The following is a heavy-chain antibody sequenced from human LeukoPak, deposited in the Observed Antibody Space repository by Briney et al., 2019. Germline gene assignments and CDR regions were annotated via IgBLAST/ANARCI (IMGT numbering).Heavy chain of an antibody. CDR3: AKDLFACSSTSCYSQSH. D-gene: IGHD2-2*01. Sequence: GGTLRLSCPASGFTFSTYGMSWVRQAPGKGLEWVSAISGSGGFTYYADSVKGRFTISRDNSKHTLYLQMNSLRAEDTAVYYCAKDLFACSSTSCYSQSHWGQGTLVTVSS. V-gene: IGHV3-23*01. CDR1: GFTFSTYG. J-gene: IGHJ4*02. CDR2: ISGSGGFT.